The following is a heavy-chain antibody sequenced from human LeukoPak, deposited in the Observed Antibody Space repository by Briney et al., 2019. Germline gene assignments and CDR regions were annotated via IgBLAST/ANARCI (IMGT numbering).Heavy chain of an antibody. CDR3: TRHHCRGGGCQQASYSYYYTMDV. D-gene: IGHD2-15*01. J-gene: IGHJ6*02. V-gene: IGHV3-48*03. CDR1: GFTFSTYE. CDR2: ISTSGTNI. Sequence: GGSLRLSCAASGFTFSTYEMNWVRQAPGKGLEWVSYISTSGTNIYYADSVKGRFTISRDNAKSSLFLQMNSLRAEDTAVYYCTRHHCRGGGCQQASYSYYYTMDVWGQGTTVTVS.